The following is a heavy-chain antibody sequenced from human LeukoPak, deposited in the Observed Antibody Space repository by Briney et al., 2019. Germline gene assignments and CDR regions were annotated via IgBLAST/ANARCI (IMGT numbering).Heavy chain of an antibody. J-gene: IGHJ4*02. D-gene: IGHD2-15*01. CDR2: INPSGGST. Sequence: ASVKVSCKASGYTFTSYYMHWVRQAPGQGLEWMGIINPSGGSTSYAQKFQGRATMTRDTSTSTAYMELRSLTSDDTAVYYCARVPSGGPFDYWGQGTLVTVSS. CDR3: ARVPSGGPFDY. V-gene: IGHV1-46*01. CDR1: GYTFTSYY.